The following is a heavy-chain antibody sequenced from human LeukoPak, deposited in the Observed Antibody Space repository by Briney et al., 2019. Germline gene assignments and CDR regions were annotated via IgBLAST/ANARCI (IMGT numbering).Heavy chain of an antibody. Sequence: ASVKLSCKASGGTFSSYAISWVRQAPGQGHEWMGGIIPIFGTANYAQKFQGRVTITTGESTSTAYMELSSLRSEDPAVYYCARGYSSWSFDYWGQGTLVTVSS. CDR1: GGTFSSYA. CDR3: ARGYSSWSFDY. J-gene: IGHJ4*02. D-gene: IGHD6-6*01. CDR2: IIPIFGTA. V-gene: IGHV1-69*05.